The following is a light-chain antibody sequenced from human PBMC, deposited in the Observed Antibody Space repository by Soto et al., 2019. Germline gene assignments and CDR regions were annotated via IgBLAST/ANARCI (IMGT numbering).Light chain of an antibody. CDR2: DVT. V-gene: IGLV7-46*01. Sequence: QAVVTQEPSLTVSPGGTVTLTCGSSTGTVTGGHFPYWFQQKPGQAPRALIYDVTKKHSWTPARFSGSLLGDKAALTLSGVQPEDEAEYYCLLTYSDAVVFGGGTKVTVL. CDR1: TGTVTGGHF. J-gene: IGLJ2*01. CDR3: LLTYSDAVV.